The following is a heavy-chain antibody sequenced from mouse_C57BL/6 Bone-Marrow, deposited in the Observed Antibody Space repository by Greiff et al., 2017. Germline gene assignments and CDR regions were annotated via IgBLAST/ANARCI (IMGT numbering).Heavy chain of an antibody. V-gene: IGHV1-59*01. D-gene: IGHD1-1*01. CDR1: GYTFTSYW. CDR2: IDPSDSYT. CDR3: AITTVAY. Sequence: QVQLQQPGAELVRPGTSVKLSCKASGYTFTSYWMHWVKQRPGQGLEWIGVIDPSDSYTNYNQKFKGKATLTVDTSSSTAYMQLSSLTSEGSAVYYCAITTVAYWGQGTLVTVSA. J-gene: IGHJ3*01.